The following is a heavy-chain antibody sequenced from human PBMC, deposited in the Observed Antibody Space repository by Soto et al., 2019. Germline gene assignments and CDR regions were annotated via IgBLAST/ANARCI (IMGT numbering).Heavy chain of an antibody. CDR1: GYTFTNYW. Sequence: PGESLKISCQVSGYTFTNYWVAGVRQMPGKGLEWMGIVFPGDSETRYSPSFQVQVTFSADQSTSTAFLKWNSLRASDTAVYYCARPKLHSGGGSCYGTTDLDYWGQGTKLTVSS. CDR2: VFPGDSET. CDR3: ARPKLHSGGGSCYGTTDLDY. D-gene: IGHD2-15*01. V-gene: IGHV5-51*01. J-gene: IGHJ4*02.